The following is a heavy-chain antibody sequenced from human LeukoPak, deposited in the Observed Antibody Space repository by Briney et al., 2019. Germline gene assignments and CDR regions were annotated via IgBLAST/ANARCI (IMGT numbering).Heavy chain of an antibody. CDR3: ARHGASGSYLYYFDY. D-gene: IGHD1-26*01. J-gene: IGHJ4*02. CDR2: IYYSGST. Sequence: SETLSLTCIVSGASISSYYWSWIRQPPGKGLEWIGYIYYSGSTNYDPSLKSRVTISVDTSKNQFSLKLSSVTAADTAVYFCARHGASGSYLYYFDYWGQGTLVTVSS. CDR1: GASISSYY. V-gene: IGHV4-59*08.